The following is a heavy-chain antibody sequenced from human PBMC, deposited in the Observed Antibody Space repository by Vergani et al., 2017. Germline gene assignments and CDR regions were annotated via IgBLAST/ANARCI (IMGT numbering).Heavy chain of an antibody. CDR2: IYYSGST. D-gene: IGHD1-26*01. CDR1: GGSISSYY. Sequence: QVQLQESGPGLVKPSETLSLTCTVSGGSISSYYWRWIRQPPGKGLEWIGYIYYSGSTNYNPSLKSRVTISVDTSKNQFSLKLSSVTAADPAVYYCARDSPGIVGATLQRYGMDVWGQGTTVTVSS. CDR3: ARDSPGIVGATLQRYGMDV. J-gene: IGHJ6*02. V-gene: IGHV4-59*01.